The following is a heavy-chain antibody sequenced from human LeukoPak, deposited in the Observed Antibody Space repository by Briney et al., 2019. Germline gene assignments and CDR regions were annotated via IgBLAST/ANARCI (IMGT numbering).Heavy chain of an antibody. D-gene: IGHD6-25*01. Sequence: PGGSLRLSCVASGFTFYSYAMGWVRQSPGRGLECVSAISNYGHKTSYTDSVRGRFTISRDNSKNTVYLQMSSLRAEDTGIYYCVRNAASDFYYYMGVWGRRTTLIVS. V-gene: IGHV3-23*01. CDR2: ISNYGHKT. J-gene: IGHJ6*03. CDR3: VRNAASDFYYYMGV. CDR1: GFTFYSYA.